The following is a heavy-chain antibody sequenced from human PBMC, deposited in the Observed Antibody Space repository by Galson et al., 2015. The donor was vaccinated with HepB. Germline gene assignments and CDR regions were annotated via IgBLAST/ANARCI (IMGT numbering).Heavy chain of an antibody. Sequence: SLRLSCAASGFTFSDDFMSWIRQAPGKGLEWISSIGPSSRSVYYADSVRGRFTASRDNGRKSLYLQMDSLRPEDTAVYYCARGERARSLPLIYTGHRDHKKYVLDVWGQGTTVTVS. V-gene: IGHV3-11*01. CDR2: IGPSSRSV. J-gene: IGHJ6*02. CDR3: ARGERARSLPLIYTGHRDHKKYVLDV. D-gene: IGHD3/OR15-3a*01. CDR1: GFTFSDDF.